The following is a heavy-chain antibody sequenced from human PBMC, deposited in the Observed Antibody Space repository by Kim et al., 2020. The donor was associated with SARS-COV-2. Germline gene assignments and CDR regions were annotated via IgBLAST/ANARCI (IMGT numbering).Heavy chain of an antibody. CDR2: IYYSGST. CDR3: ASYGGKGVWNY. CDR1: GGSISSYY. D-gene: IGHD4-17*01. Sequence: SETLSLTCTVSGGSISSYYWSWIRQPPGKGLEWIGYIYYSGSTNYNPSLKSRVTISVDTSKNQFSLKLSSVTAADTAVYYCASYGGKGVWNYWGQGTLVTVSS. J-gene: IGHJ4*02. V-gene: IGHV4-59*08.